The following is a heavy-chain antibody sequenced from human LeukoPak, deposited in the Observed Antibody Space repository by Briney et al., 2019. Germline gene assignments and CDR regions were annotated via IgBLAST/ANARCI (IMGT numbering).Heavy chain of an antibody. Sequence: GGSLRLSCAASGFTFDDYSMNWVRQAPGKGLEWVSYISSSSSTIYYADSVKGRFTISRDNAKNSLYLQMNSLRAEDTAVYYCAREEQLGPFDYWGQGTLVTVSS. D-gene: IGHD6-6*01. CDR1: GFTFDDYS. CDR3: AREEQLGPFDY. CDR2: ISSSSSTI. V-gene: IGHV3-48*01. J-gene: IGHJ4*02.